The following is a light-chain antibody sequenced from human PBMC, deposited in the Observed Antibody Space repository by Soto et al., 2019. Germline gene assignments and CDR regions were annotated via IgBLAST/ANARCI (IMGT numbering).Light chain of an antibody. CDR1: QSVSSY. J-gene: IGKJ4*01. CDR3: QQNSITPLT. Sequence: DIQMTQSPSSLSASVGDRVTITCRASQSVSSYLSWYQQKPGKAPKLLIYDTSNLQSGVPSRFSGSGSGTDITLTISSLQSEDFATYYCQQNSITPLTFGGGTKVE. V-gene: IGKV1-39*01. CDR2: DTS.